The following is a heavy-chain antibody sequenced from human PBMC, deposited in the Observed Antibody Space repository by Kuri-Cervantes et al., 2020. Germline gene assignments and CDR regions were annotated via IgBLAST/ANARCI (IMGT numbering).Heavy chain of an antibody. V-gene: IGHV3-30*03. CDR2: ISYDGSNK. J-gene: IGHJ5*02. Sequence: GESLKISCAASGFTFSSYGMHWVRQAPGKGLEWVAVISYDGSNKYYADSVKGRFTASRDNSKNTLYLQMNSLRAEDTAVYYCARDFSDGRIRGVGNWFNPWGQGTLVTVSS. D-gene: IGHD3-10*01. CDR3: ARDFSDGRIRGVGNWFNP. CDR1: GFTFSSYG.